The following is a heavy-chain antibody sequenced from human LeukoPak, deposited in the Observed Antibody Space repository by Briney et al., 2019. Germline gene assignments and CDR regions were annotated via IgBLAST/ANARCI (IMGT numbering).Heavy chain of an antibody. D-gene: IGHD1-7*01. J-gene: IGHJ5*02. V-gene: IGHV3-30*18. CDR2: ISYDGSNK. CDR1: GFTFSSYG. CDR3: AKGGITGTTGGGWAIDP. Sequence: GGSLRLSCAASGFTFSSYGMHWVRQAPGKGLEWVAVISYDGSNKYYADSVKGRFTISRDNSKNTLYLQMNSLRAEDTAVYYCAKGGITGTTGGGWAIDPRGQGTLVTVSS.